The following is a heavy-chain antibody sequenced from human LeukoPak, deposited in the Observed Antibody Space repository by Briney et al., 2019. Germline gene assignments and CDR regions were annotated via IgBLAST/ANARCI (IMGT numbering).Heavy chain of an antibody. CDR3: ARECWYYDSSGFSGN. J-gene: IGHJ4*02. Sequence: GESLKISCKGSGYSFTSYWLGWVRPMPGKGLEWMGIIYPGDSDTRYSPSFQGQVTISADKSISTAYLQWSSLKASDTAVYYFARECWYYDSSGFSGNRGKGALVTVSS. CDR2: IYPGDSDT. V-gene: IGHV5-51*01. D-gene: IGHD3-22*01. CDR1: GYSFTSYW.